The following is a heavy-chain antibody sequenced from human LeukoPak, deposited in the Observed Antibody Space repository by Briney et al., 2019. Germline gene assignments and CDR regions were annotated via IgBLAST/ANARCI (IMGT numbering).Heavy chain of an antibody. J-gene: IGHJ6*03. V-gene: IGHV5-51*01. CDR3: ARLESIRRIYMDV. CDR1: GDSFTSYW. CDR2: IYPGDSDT. D-gene: IGHD2-15*01. Sequence: GESLKISCKGSGDSFTSYWIGWVRQMPGKGLEWMGIIYPGDSDTRHSPSFQGQVTISADKSISTAYLQWSSLKASDTAMYYCARLESIRRIYMDVWGKGTTVTVSS.